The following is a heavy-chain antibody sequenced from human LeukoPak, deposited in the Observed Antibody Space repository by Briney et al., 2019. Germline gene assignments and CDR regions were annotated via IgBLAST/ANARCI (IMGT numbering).Heavy chain of an antibody. Sequence: PSETLSLTCTVSGGSISSGDYYWSWIRQPPGKGLEWIGYIYYTGTTYYDPSLKSRVTISVDTSKNQFSLKLSSVTAADTAVYYCARDEGWELPRGYYFDYWGQGTLVTVSS. D-gene: IGHD1-26*01. J-gene: IGHJ4*02. CDR3: ARDEGWELPRGYYFDY. CDR2: IYYTGTT. V-gene: IGHV4-30-4*08. CDR1: GGSISSGDYY.